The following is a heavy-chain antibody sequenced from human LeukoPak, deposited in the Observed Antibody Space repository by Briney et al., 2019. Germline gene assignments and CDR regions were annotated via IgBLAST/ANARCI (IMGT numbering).Heavy chain of an antibody. CDR1: GFTFSSYA. Sequence: PGGSLRLSCAASGFTFSSYAMHWVRQAPGKGLEWVAVISYDGSNKYYADSVKGRFIISRDNAKNSLYLQMNSLRAEDTAVYHCARVAGATAYYHFDYWGQGTLVTVSS. V-gene: IGHV3-30*04. J-gene: IGHJ4*02. D-gene: IGHD5-12*01. CDR3: ARVAGATAYYHFDY. CDR2: ISYDGSNK.